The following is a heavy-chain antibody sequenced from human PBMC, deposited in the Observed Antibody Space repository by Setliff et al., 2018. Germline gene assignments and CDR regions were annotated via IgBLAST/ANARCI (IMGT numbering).Heavy chain of an antibody. CDR1: GFSLSTSGMC. Sequence: PGPTLVNPTQTLTLTCTFSGFSLSTSGMCVSWIRQPPGKALEWLARIDWDDDKYYSTSLKTRLTISKDTSKNQVVLTMTNMDPVDTATYYCARILEYCSSTSCYTLDYWGQGTLGTVSS. CDR2: IDWDDDK. D-gene: IGHD2-2*02. J-gene: IGHJ4*02. CDR3: ARILEYCSSTSCYTLDY. V-gene: IGHV2-70*11.